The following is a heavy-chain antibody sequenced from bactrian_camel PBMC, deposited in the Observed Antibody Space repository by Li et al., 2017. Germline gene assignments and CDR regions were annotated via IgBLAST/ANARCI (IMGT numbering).Heavy chain of an antibody. Sequence: HVQLVESGGGSVQAGGSLRLSCAGSSSTYCMGWFRQAAVGREGVATIDSDGNTSYADSVKGRFTISKDNAKNTLYLQLNSLRTEDTAMYYCAVATTTYSPVFGQGTQVTVS. CDR1: SSTYC. CDR2: IDSDGNT. V-gene: IGHV3S53*01. J-gene: IGHJ4*01. D-gene: IGHD7*01.